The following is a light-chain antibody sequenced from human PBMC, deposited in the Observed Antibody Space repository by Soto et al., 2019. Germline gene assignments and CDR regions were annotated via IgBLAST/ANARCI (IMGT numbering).Light chain of an antibody. Sequence: DIQMTQSHSTLSASVGDRVTSTCRASQSISSWLAWCQQKPGKAPKLLIYKASSLESGVPSRFSGSGSGTEFTLTISRLEPEDFAVYYCQQYGDSLITFGQGTRLEIK. J-gene: IGKJ5*01. CDR3: QQYGDSLIT. CDR1: QSISSW. CDR2: KAS. V-gene: IGKV1-5*03.